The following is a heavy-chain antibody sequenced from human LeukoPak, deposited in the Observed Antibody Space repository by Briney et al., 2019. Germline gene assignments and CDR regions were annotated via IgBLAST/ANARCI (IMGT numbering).Heavy chain of an antibody. D-gene: IGHD1-26*01. CDR1: GFTFSSYS. CDR2: ISSSSSTI. V-gene: IGHV3-48*01. CDR3: AREHPTSRATHLDY. Sequence: PGGSLRLSCAASGFTFSSYSMNWVRQAPGKGLEWVSYISSSSSTIYYADSVKGRFTISRDNAKNSLYLQMNSLRAEDTAVYYCAREHPTSRATHLDYWGQGTLVTVSS. J-gene: IGHJ4*02.